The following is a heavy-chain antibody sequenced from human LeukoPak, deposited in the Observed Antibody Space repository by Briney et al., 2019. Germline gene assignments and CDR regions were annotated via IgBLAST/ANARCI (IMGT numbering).Heavy chain of an antibody. CDR3: ARGEAWFDP. J-gene: IGHJ5*02. CDR1: GFMFNSYV. CDR2: INGGGGNT. V-gene: IGHV3-23*01. Sequence: PGGSLRLSCAASGFMFNSYVMSWVRQAPGKGLEWVSAINGGGGNTYYADSVKGRFTISRDNSKNMVYLQMNSLRAEDTAVHYCARGEAWFDPWGQGTLVTVSS.